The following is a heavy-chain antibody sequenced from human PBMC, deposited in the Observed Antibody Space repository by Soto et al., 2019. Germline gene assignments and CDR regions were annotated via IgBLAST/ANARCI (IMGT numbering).Heavy chain of an antibody. D-gene: IGHD2-15*01. CDR2: IYYSGST. V-gene: IGHV4-30-4*01. Sequence: SETLSLTCTVSGGSISSGDYYWSWIRQPPGKGLEWIGYIYYSGSTYYNPSLKSRVTISVDTSKNQFSLKLSSVTAADTAVYYCARVRGYCSGGSCYSFWFDPWGQGTLVTVS. CDR1: GGSISSGDYY. CDR3: ARVRGYCSGGSCYSFWFDP. J-gene: IGHJ5*02.